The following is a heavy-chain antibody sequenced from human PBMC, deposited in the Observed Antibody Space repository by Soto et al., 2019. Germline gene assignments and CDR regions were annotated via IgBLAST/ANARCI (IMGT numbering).Heavy chain of an antibody. CDR1: GFTFSSFF. Sequence: EVPLLEPGGGLVQPGGSLRLSCAASGFTFSSFFMSWVRQVPGKGLDWVSGIGANGGGTYYADSVKGRFIISRDNSKNTLYLQMNSLRAEDTAVYYCARDPNGDYLGAFDFWGQKTMVTVSS. CDR3: ARDPNGDYLGAFDF. D-gene: IGHD4-17*01. J-gene: IGHJ3*01. CDR2: IGANGGGT. V-gene: IGHV3-23*01.